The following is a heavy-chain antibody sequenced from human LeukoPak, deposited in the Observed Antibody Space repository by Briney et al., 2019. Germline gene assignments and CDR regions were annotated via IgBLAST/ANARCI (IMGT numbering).Heavy chain of an antibody. CDR1: GGSISSYY. D-gene: IGHD1-26*01. CDR2: IYDRGST. Sequence: PSETLSLTCTVSGGSISSYYWSWIRQSPEKGLEWIGYIYDRGSTNYNPSLKSRVTISVDTSKNQFSLKLSSVTAADTAVYYCARDKWELLFALDIWGQGTMVTVSS. V-gene: IGHV4-59*01. J-gene: IGHJ3*02. CDR3: ARDKWELLFALDI.